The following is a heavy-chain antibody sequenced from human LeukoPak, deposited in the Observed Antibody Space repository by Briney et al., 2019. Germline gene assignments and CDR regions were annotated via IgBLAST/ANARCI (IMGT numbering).Heavy chain of an antibody. J-gene: IGHJ5*02. D-gene: IGHD3-10*02. CDR1: GFTFSSYG. CDR2: IRYDGSNK. V-gene: IGHV3-30*02. Sequence: SGGSLRLSCAASGFTFSSYGMHWVRQAPGKGLEWVAFIRYDGSNKYYADSVKGRFTISRDNSENTLYLQMNSLRAEDTAVYYCAKVAVTTFGWFDPWGQGTLVTVSS. CDR3: AKVAVTTFGWFDP.